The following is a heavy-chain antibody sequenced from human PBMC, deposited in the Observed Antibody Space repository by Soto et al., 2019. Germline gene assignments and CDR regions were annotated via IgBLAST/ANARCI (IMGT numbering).Heavy chain of an antibody. Sequence: GYCWSINQKHPGKGLEWIGYIYYSGSTYYNPSLKSRVTISVDTSKNQFSLKLSSVTAADTAVYYCARSGIAVAANYYYMDVWGKGTTVTVS. CDR1: GYC. V-gene: IGHV4-31*02. D-gene: IGHD6-19*01. CDR2: IYYSGST. J-gene: IGHJ6*03. CDR3: ARSGIAVAANYYYMDV.